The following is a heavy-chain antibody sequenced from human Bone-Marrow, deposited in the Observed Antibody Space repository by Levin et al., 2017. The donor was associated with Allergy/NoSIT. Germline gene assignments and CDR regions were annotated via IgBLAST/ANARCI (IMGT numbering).Heavy chain of an antibody. D-gene: IGHD4-23*01. CDR1: GFTFSSYW. CDR3: ARDSLPGGYSS. V-gene: IGHV3-7*03. J-gene: IGHJ4*02. CDR2: IKQDGSEK. Sequence: PGESLKISCAASGFTFSSYWMSWVRQAPGKGLEWVANIKQDGSEKYYVDSVKGRFTISRDNAKNSLYLQMNSLRAEDTAVYYCARDSLPGGYSSWGQGTLVTVSS.